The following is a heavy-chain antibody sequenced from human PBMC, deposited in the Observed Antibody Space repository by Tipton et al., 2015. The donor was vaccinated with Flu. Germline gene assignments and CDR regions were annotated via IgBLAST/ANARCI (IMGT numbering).Heavy chain of an antibody. D-gene: IGHD3-16*01. Sequence: TLSLTCAVYGGSFSGYYWSWIRQPPGKGLEWIGEINHSGSTNYNPSLKSRVTISVDTSKNQFSLKLSSVTAADTAVYYCARGYGYGRGGDYWGQGTLVTVPS. CDR2: INHSGST. CDR3: ARGYGYGRGGDY. V-gene: IGHV4-34*01. J-gene: IGHJ4*02. CDR1: GGSFSGYY.